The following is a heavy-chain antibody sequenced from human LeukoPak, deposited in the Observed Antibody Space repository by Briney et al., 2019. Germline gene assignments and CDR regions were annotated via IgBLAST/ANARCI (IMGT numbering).Heavy chain of an antibody. CDR3: ATYCSSTSCYEAYYYYYMDV. V-gene: IGHV3-66*02. D-gene: IGHD2-2*01. CDR2: IYSGGST. Sequence: GGSLRLSCAASGFTVSSNYMSWVRQPPGKGLEWVSVIYSGGSTYYADSVKGRFAISRDNSKNTLYLQMNSLRAEDTAVYYCATYCSSTSCYEAYYYYYMDVWGKGTTVTVSS. J-gene: IGHJ6*03. CDR1: GFTVSSNY.